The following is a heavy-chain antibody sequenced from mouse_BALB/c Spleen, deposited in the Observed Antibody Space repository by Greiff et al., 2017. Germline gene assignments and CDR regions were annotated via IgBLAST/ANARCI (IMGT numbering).Heavy chain of an antibody. D-gene: IGHD3-3*01. J-gene: IGHJ4*01. V-gene: IGHV5-12-2*01. CDR1: GFTFSSYT. CDR3: ARRGGLPYYYAMDY. CDR2: ISNGGGST. Sequence: EVMLVESGGGLVQPGGSLKLSCAASGFTFSSYTMSWVRQTPEKRLEWVAYISNGGGSTYYPDTVKGRFTISRDNAKNTLYLQMSSLKSEDTAMYYCARRGGLPYYYAMDYWGQGTSVTVSS.